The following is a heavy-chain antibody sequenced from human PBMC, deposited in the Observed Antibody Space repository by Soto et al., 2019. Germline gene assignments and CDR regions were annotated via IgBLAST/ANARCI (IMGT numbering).Heavy chain of an antibody. CDR2: IKDGGNT. D-gene: IGHD5-12*01. V-gene: IGHV4-34*01. J-gene: IGHJ4*02. Sequence: QVQLQQWGAGLLKPSETLSLTCAVYGGSFSGYYWSWIRQPPGKGLEWIGEIKDGGNTNYSPSLKSRLTISADPSKNQFSLKLNSVTAADTAVYYCAGGQAAIVATHWDQGTLVTVSS. CDR1: GGSFSGYY. CDR3: AGGQAAIVATH.